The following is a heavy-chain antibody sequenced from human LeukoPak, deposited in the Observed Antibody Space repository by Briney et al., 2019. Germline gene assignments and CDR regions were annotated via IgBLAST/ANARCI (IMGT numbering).Heavy chain of an antibody. Sequence: ASVKVSCKASGYTFTSYYMHWVRQAPGQGLEWMGIINPSGGSSTYAQKFQGRVTITADESTSTAYMELSSLRSEDTAVYYCARDPNGDYFDDAFDIWGQGTMVTVSS. CDR2: INPSGGSS. J-gene: IGHJ3*02. CDR1: GYTFTSYY. V-gene: IGHV1-46*01. CDR3: ARDPNGDYFDDAFDI. D-gene: IGHD4-17*01.